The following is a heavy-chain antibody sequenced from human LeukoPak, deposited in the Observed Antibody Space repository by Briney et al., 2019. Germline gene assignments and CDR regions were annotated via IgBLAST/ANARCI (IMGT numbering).Heavy chain of an antibody. Sequence: ASVTVSCKASGYSFTSYDINWVRQATGQGPEWMGWMNPNSGNTGYAQKFQGRVTMTRDTSTSTVYMELSSLRAEDTAVYYCARDKYFDWLFRLDYWGQGTLVTVSS. D-gene: IGHD3-9*01. CDR2: MNPNSGNT. V-gene: IGHV1-8*01. CDR3: ARDKYFDWLFRLDY. CDR1: GYSFTSYD. J-gene: IGHJ4*02.